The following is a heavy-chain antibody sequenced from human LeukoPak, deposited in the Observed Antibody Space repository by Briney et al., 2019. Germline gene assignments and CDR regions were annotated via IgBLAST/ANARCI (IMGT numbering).Heavy chain of an antibody. D-gene: IGHD3-3*01. Sequence: GGSLRLSCAASGFTFSSYWMSWVRQAPGKGLEWVANIKQDGSEKYYVDSVKGRFTISRDNAKNSLYLQMNSLRAEDTAVYYCAASRAHYDFWRGYSEWFDPWGQGTLVTVSS. CDR3: AASRAHYDFWRGYSEWFDP. CDR2: IKQDGSEK. CDR1: GFTFSSYW. V-gene: IGHV3-7*01. J-gene: IGHJ5*02.